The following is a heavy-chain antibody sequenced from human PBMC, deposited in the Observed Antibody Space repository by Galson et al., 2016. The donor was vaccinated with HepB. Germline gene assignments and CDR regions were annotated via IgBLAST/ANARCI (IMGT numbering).Heavy chain of an antibody. V-gene: IGHV2-26*02. CDR1: GFSLSSARMG. CDR3: ARIHLNALSGRPDAFDV. J-gene: IGHJ3*01. Sequence: PALVTPTQTLTLTCSVSGFSLSSARMGVSWIRQPPGKALEWLAQIFWNDEESYSTSLKSRLTISKDTSKNQVVLSMTNMDPVDTATYYCARIHLNALSGRPDAFDVWGQGTVV. D-gene: IGHD1-26*01. CDR2: IFWNDEE.